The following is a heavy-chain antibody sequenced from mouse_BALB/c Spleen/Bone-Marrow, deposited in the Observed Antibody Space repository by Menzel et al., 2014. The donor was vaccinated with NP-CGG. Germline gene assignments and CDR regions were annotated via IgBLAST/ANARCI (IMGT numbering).Heavy chain of an antibody. CDR3: ARWGITLAS. CDR2: INPSNGRT. J-gene: IGHJ3*01. CDR1: GYTLTSYW. Sequence: QVQLQQSGAELVKPGASVKLSCKASGYTLTSYWMHWVKQRPGQGLEWIGEINPSNGRTNYNEKFKSKATLTVDKSSSTAYMQLSSLTSEDSAVYYCARWGITLASWGQGTLVTVSA. V-gene: IGHV1S81*02. D-gene: IGHD2-4*01.